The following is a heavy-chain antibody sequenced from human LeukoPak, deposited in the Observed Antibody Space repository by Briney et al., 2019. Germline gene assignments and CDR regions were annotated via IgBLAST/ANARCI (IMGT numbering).Heavy chain of an antibody. CDR3: GRDRVVPAGPFDY. D-gene: IGHD2-2*01. CDR1: GFTFSSYG. V-gene: IGHV3-33*01. CDR2: IWYDGSNK. Sequence: GRSLRLSCAASGFTFSSYGMHWVRQAPGKGLEWVAVIWYDGSNKYYADSVKGRFTISRDNSKNPLYLQMNSLRAEDTAVYYCGRDRVVPAGPFDYWGQGTLVTVSS. J-gene: IGHJ4*02.